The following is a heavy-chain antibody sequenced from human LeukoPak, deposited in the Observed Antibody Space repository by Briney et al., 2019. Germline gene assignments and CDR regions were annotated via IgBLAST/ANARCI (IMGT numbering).Heavy chain of an antibody. CDR3: ARDIHTSDWTKFDY. V-gene: IGHV4-61*02. Sequence: SETLSLTCNVSGSSISSGNYYWSWIRQPAGRGLEWIGRIYSSGRTNYNPSLKSRVTISVDTSKNQFSLNLSSVTAADTAVYYCARDIHTSDWTKFDYWGQGTSVTVSS. J-gene: IGHJ4*02. D-gene: IGHD6-19*01. CDR1: GSSISSGNYY. CDR2: IYSSGRT.